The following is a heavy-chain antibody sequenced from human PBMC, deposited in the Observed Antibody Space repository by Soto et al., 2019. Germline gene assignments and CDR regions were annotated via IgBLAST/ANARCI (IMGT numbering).Heavy chain of an antibody. CDR2: IRSKAYGGTT. D-gene: IGHD3-22*01. J-gene: IGHJ4*02. CDR3: TGYSYGYLLNYDSSGYYS. Sequence: QPGGSLRLSCTASGFTFGDYAMSWFRQAPGKGLEWVGFIRSKAYGGTTEYAASVKGRFTISRDDSKSIAYLQMNSLKTEDTAVYYCTGYSYGYLLNYDSSGYYSWGQGTLVTVSS. CDR1: GFTFGDYA. V-gene: IGHV3-49*03.